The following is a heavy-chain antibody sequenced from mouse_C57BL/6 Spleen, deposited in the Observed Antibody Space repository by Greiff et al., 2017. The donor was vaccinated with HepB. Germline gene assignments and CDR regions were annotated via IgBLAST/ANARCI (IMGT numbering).Heavy chain of an antibody. D-gene: IGHD1-1*01. CDR2: INPYNGDT. CDR1: GYSFTGYF. J-gene: IGHJ4*01. CDR3: ARDIYYYGSSPYYYAMDY. V-gene: IGHV1-20*01. Sequence: VQLQQSGPELVKPGDSVKISCKASGYSFTGYFMNWVMQSHGKSLEWIGRINPYNGDTFYNQKFKGKATLTVDKSSSTAHMELRSLTSEDSAVYYCARDIYYYGSSPYYYAMDYWGQGTSVTVSS.